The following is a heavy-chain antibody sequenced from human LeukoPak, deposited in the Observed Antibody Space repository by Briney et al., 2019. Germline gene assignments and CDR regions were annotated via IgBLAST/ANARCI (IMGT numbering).Heavy chain of an antibody. D-gene: IGHD3-10*01. CDR2: ISGSGGST. J-gene: IGHJ4*02. V-gene: IGHV3-23*01. CDR3: AKRPRGNYLDPFDY. CDR1: GFTFSSYA. Sequence: GGSLKLSCAASGFTFSSYAMSWVRQAPGKGLEWVSGISGSGGSTYYADSVKGRFTISRDNSKNRLYLQMNSLRAEDTAVYYCAKRPRGNYLDPFDYWGQGTLVTVSS.